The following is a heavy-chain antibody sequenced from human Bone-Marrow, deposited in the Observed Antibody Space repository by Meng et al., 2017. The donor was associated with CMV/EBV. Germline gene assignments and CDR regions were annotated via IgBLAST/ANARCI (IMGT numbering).Heavy chain of an antibody. CDR1: GFTFSSYA. CDR3: ARDRQLRYYHNYYGMDV. CDR2: ISYDGSNK. V-gene: IGHV3-30-3*01. D-gene: IGHD5-12*01. J-gene: IGHJ6*02. Sequence: GGSLRLSCAASGFTFSSYAMHWVRQAPGKGLEWVAVISYDGSNKYYADSVKGRFTISRDNSKNTLYLQMNSLRAEDTAVYYCARDRQLRYYHNYYGMDVWGQGTTVTGSS.